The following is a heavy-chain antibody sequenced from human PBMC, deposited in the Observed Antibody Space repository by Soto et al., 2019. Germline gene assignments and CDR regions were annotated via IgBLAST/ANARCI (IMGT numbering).Heavy chain of an antibody. D-gene: IGHD1-26*01. J-gene: IGHJ4*02. CDR3: APGSSGTGGEDC. CDR2: ISESGDKL. V-gene: IGHV3-23*01. CDR1: GFTFRNSA. Sequence: EVHLLKSGGGLAQPGGSLRLSCAASGFTFRNSAMTWVRQAPGKGLEWVSSISESGDKLYYADSVQGRFTISRDNAKNMLYLQMNSLRAGDTAVYYCAPGSSGTGGEDCWGQGTLVTVSS.